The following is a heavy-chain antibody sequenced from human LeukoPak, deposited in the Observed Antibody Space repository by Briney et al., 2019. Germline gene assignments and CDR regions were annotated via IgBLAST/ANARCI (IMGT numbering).Heavy chain of an antibody. D-gene: IGHD4-17*01. CDR3: ARAVTVTIDY. V-gene: IGHV3-30-3*01. J-gene: IGHJ4*02. CDR2: ISYDGSNK. CDR1: GFTFSSYA. Sequence: PGRSLRLSCAASGFTFSSYAMHWVRQAPGKGLEWVAVISYDGSNKYYADSVKGRFTISRDNSKNTLYLQMNSLRAEDTAVYYCARAVTVTIDYWGQGTLVTVSS.